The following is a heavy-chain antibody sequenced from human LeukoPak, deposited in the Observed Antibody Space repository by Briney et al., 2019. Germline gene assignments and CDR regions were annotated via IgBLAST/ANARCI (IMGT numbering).Heavy chain of an antibody. CDR1: GGSISSYY. D-gene: IGHD3-10*01. CDR2: IYHSGST. J-gene: IGHJ3*02. Sequence: SETLSLTCTVSGGSISSYYWSWIRQPPGKGREWIGSIYHSGSTYYNPSLKSRVTISVDTSKNQFSLKLSSVTAADTAVYYCVCLSGSYYNDAFDIWGQGTMVTVSS. V-gene: IGHV4-59*04. CDR3: VCLSGSYYNDAFDI.